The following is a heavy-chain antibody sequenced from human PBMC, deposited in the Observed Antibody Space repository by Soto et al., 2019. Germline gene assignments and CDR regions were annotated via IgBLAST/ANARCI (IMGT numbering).Heavy chain of an antibody. V-gene: IGHV4-30-4*01. J-gene: IGHJ5*02. D-gene: IGHD1-7*01. CDR1: GGSISSGDYY. CDR3: ATANWNYRWFDP. Sequence: SETLSLTCTVSGGSISSGDYYWSWIRQPPGKGLEWIGYIYYSGSTYYNPSLKSRVTISVDTSKNQFSLKLSSVTAADTAVYYCATANWNYRWFDPWGQGTLVTVSS. CDR2: IYYSGST.